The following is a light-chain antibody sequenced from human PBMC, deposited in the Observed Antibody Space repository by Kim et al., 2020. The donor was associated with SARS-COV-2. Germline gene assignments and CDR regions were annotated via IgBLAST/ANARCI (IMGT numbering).Light chain of an antibody. J-gene: IGKJ2*01. Sequence: VLTQSPGTLSLSPGERATVSCRASQSVSSGFLAWYQQKPGQAPRLLIYGASSRATGIPDRFSGSGSGTDFTLTISRLEPEDFAVYYCQQYGSSPPLYTFGQGTKLEI. CDR3: QQYGSSPPLYT. V-gene: IGKV3-20*01. CDR2: GAS. CDR1: QSVSSGF.